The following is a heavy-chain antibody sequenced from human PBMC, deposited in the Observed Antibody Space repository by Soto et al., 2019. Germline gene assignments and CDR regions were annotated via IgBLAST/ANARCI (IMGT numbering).Heavy chain of an antibody. CDR2: SNHVGNT. Sequence: QVQLQQWGAGLLKPSETLSLTCAVYGGSFSGYYWSWIRQPPGKGLEWIGESNHVGNTNYNPSLKSRVTMAVDPAKNQSSLRLPSVTAADTAVYYCARVLRAGVTTAWGQGTLVIVSS. V-gene: IGHV4-34*01. CDR1: GGSFSGYY. J-gene: IGHJ5*02. CDR3: ARVLRAGVTTA. D-gene: IGHD5-18*01.